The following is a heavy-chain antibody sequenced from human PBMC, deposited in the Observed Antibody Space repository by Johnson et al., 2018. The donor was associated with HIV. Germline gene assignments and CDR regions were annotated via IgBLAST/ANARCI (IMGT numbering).Heavy chain of an antibody. CDR2: ISWNSGSI. CDR3: ARGRIAARPI. V-gene: IGHV3-9*01. Sequence: LVESGGGLVQPGRSLRLSCAASGFTFDDYAMHWVRQVPGKGLEWVSGISWNSGSIGYADSVKGRFTISRDNAKNSLYLQMNSLRGEDTAVYYCARGRIAARPIWGQGTMVTVSS. J-gene: IGHJ3*02. D-gene: IGHD6-6*01. CDR1: GFTFDDYA.